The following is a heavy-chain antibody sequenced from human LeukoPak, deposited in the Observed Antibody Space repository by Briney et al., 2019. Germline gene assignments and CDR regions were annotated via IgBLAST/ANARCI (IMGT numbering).Heavy chain of an antibody. CDR1: GYTFTSYH. J-gene: IGHJ6*03. D-gene: IGHD1-26*01. CDR2: INPSGGST. V-gene: IGHV1-46*01. CDR3: ARDRGIVGAAGDYYYYMDV. Sequence: GASVKVSCKASGYTFTSYHMHGVRPPPGQGLEWMGIINPSGGSTSYAQKFQGRVTMTRDMSTSTVYMELSSLRSEDTAVYYCARDRGIVGAAGDYYYYMDVWGKGTTVTVSS.